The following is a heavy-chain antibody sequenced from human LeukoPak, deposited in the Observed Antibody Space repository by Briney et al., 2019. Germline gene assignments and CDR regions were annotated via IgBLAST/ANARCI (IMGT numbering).Heavy chain of an antibody. D-gene: IGHD6-19*01. J-gene: IGHJ4*02. V-gene: IGHV3-30*03. CDR1: GFTFSSYG. CDR2: ISYDGSNK. CDR3: ARDPNKGGSSGWFRG. Sequence: PGGSLRLSCAASGFTFSSYGMHWVRQAPGKGLEWVAVISYDGSNKYYADSVKGRFTISRDNSKNTLYLQMDSLRAEDTAVYYCARDPNKGGSSGWFRGWGQGTLVTVSS.